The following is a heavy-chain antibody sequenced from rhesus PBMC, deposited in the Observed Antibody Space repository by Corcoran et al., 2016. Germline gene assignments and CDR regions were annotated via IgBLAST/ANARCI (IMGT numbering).Heavy chain of an antibody. CDR1: GYTFTDYY. CDR3: ARDSPYRDKYFDL. Sequence: QVQLVQSGAEIKQPGASVKVSCKASGYTFTDYYMHWVRQAPRQGLEWMGWINPYNGNTKYSQNFQGRVTMTRYTSTSTAYMELSSLRSEDTAVYYCARDSPYRDKYFDLWGPGTPITISS. CDR2: INPYNGNT. V-gene: IGHV1S2*01. J-gene: IGHJ2*01. D-gene: IGHD4-23*01.